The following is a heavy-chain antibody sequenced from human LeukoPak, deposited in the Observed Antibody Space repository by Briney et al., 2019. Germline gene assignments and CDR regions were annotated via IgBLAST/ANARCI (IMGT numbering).Heavy chain of an antibody. Sequence: SETLSLTCTVSGGSISSYYWSWIRQPPGKGLEWIGYIYYSGSTNYNPSLKSRVTMSVDTSKNQFSLKLSSVTAADTAVYYCARARPVAGTRSIFDYWGQGTLVTVSS. CDR1: GGSISSYY. CDR3: ARARPVAGTRSIFDY. D-gene: IGHD6-19*01. CDR2: IYYSGST. V-gene: IGHV4-59*08. J-gene: IGHJ4*02.